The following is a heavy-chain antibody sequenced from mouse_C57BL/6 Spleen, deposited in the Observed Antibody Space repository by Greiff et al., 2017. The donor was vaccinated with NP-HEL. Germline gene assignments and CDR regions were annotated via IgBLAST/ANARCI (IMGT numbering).Heavy chain of an antibody. CDR2: ISSGSSTI. V-gene: IGHV5-17*01. J-gene: IGHJ4*01. CDR1: GFTFSDYG. D-gene: IGHD2-4*01. Sequence: EVKLQESGGGLVKPGGSLKPSCAASGFTFSDYGMHWVRQAPEKGLEWVAYISSGSSTIYYADTVKGRFTISRDNAKNTLFLQMTSLRSEDTAMYYCARDPAFYYDYDVGYAMDYWGQGTSVTVSS. CDR3: ARDPAFYYDYDVGYAMDY.